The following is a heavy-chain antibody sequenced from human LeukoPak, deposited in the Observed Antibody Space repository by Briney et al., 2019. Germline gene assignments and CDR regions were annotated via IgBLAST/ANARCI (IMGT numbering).Heavy chain of an antibody. Sequence: GGSLRLSCAASGFTFSSYWMHWVRQAPGKGLVWDSRINSDGSSTSYADSVKGRFTISRDNAKNTLYLQMNSLRAEDTAVYYCARQGVVPAAPDAFDIWGQGTMVTVSS. V-gene: IGHV3-74*01. CDR3: ARQGVVPAAPDAFDI. CDR1: GFTFSSYW. J-gene: IGHJ3*02. D-gene: IGHD2-2*01. CDR2: INSDGSST.